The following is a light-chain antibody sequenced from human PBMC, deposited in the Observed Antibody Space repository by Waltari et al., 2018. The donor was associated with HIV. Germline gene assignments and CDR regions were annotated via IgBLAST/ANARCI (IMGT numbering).Light chain of an antibody. J-gene: IGLJ1*01. CDR2: ANS. Sequence: QSVLTHPPSVSGAPGQRVTISCTGRNSNIGAAYDVHWDQPLPGTAPKALIYANSNRPSGVPDRFSGSKSGTSASLAITGLQAEDEADYYCQSYDSSLRGGVFGTGTKVTVL. V-gene: IGLV1-40*01. CDR3: QSYDSSLRGGV. CDR1: NSNIGAAYD.